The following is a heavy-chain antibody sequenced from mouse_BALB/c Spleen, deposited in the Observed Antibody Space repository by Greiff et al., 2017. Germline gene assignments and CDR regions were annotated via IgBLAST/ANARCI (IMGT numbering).Heavy chain of an antibody. CDR1: GFTFSSYG. V-gene: IGHV5-6*01. J-gene: IGHJ2*01. CDR3: ARITTVVPFDY. D-gene: IGHD1-1*01. Sequence: EVQRVESGGDLVKPGGSLKLSCAASGFTFSSYGMSWVRQTPDKRLEWVATISSGGSYTYYPDSVKGRFTISRDNAKNTLYLQMSSLKSEDTAMYYCARITTVVPFDYWGQGTTLTVSS. CDR2: ISSGGSYT.